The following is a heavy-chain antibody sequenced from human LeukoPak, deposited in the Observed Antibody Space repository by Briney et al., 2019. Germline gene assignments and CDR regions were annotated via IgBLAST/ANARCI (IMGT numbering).Heavy chain of an antibody. CDR3: ARSQITMAKEINWFDP. J-gene: IGHJ5*02. V-gene: IGHV5-51*01. Sequence: PGESLKISCKGSGYSFTSYWIGWVRQMPGKGLEWMGIIYPGDSDTRYSPSFQGQVTISADKSISTAYLQWSSLKASDTAMYYCARSQITMAKEINWFDPWGQGTLVTVSS. CDR1: GYSFTSYW. D-gene: IGHD3-10*01. CDR2: IYPGDSDT.